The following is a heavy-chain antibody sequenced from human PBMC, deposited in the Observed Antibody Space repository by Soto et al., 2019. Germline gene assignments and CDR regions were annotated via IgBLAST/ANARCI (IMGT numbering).Heavy chain of an antibody. D-gene: IGHD4-4*01. CDR2: INHSGST. J-gene: IGHJ5*02. CDR1: GGSISSYY. Sequence: SETLSLTCTVSGGSISSYYWSWIRQPPGKGLEWIGEINHSGSTNYNPSLKSRVTISVDTSKNQFSLKLSSVTAADTVVYCCARAATVNFNWFDPWGQGTLVTVSS. CDR3: ARAATVNFNWFDP. V-gene: IGHV4-34*01.